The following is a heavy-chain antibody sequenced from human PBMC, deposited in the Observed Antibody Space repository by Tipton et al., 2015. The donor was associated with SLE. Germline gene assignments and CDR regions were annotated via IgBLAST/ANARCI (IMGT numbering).Heavy chain of an antibody. CDR1: GFTFSSYA. D-gene: IGHD6-6*01. J-gene: IGHJ4*02. CDR3: AKDYEYSSSSGFDY. Sequence: SLRLSCAASGFTFSSYAMHWVRQAPGKGLEWVAVISYDGSNKYYADSVKGRFTISRDNSKNTLYLQMHSLRAEDTAVYYCAKDYEYSSSSGFDYWGQGTLVTVSS. V-gene: IGHV3-30*04. CDR2: ISYDGSNK.